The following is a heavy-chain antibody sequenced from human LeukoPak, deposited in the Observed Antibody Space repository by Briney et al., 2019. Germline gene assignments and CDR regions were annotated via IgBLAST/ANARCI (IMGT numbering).Heavy chain of an antibody. Sequence: SETLSLTCTVPGGSISSSSYYWGWIRQPPGKGLEWIGSIYYSGSTYYNPSLKSRVTISVDTSKNQFSLKLSSVTAADTAVYYCARLPWDRHVVVTAIPFDYWGQGTLVTVSS. J-gene: IGHJ4*02. CDR2: IYYSGST. CDR1: GGSISSSSYY. D-gene: IGHD2-21*02. CDR3: ARLPWDRHVVVTAIPFDY. V-gene: IGHV4-39*01.